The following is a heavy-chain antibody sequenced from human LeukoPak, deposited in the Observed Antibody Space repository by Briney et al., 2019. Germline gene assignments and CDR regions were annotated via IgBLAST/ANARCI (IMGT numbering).Heavy chain of an antibody. J-gene: IGHJ4*02. V-gene: IGHV4-34*01. CDR3: ARGGRLLPLNY. D-gene: IGHD3-22*01. Sequence: SETLSLTCAVYGGSFGGYYWSWIRQPPGKGLEWVGEIHHSGSTNYNPSLKSRVAISIDSSKNQFSLKLNSVTAADTAVFYCARGGRLLPLNYWGQGTLVTVSS. CDR2: IHHSGST. CDR1: GGSFGGYY.